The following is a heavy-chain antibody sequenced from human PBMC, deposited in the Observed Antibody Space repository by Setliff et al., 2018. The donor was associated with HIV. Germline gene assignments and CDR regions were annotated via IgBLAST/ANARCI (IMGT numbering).Heavy chain of an antibody. J-gene: IGHJ6*03. CDR1: GGSFSNYY. CDR2: IDHSGST. CDR3: ARGRQFTFWSAYMHMDV. D-gene: IGHD3-3*01. Sequence: PSETLSLTCAVYGGSFSNYYWTWIRQTPREGMEWIGEIDHSGSTKYNPSLKSRVAISVDTSKNQFSLKVNSVTAADTAIYYCARGRQFTFWSAYMHMDVWGKGTSVTVSS. V-gene: IGHV4-34*01.